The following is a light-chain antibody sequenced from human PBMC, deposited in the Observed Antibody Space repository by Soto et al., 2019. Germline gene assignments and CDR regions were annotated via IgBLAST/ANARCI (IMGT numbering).Light chain of an antibody. CDR3: QQYGRHWT. CDR2: KSS. CDR1: QNIDIY. J-gene: IGKJ1*01. V-gene: IGKV1-5*03. Sequence: DIQVTQSPSTLSASVGDTVTITCRAGQNIDIYMAWYQQKPGKAPKLLIYKSSSLESGVPSRFSGSGSGTEFTLTISSLQPDDFATYSCQQYGRHWTFGQGTKVEI.